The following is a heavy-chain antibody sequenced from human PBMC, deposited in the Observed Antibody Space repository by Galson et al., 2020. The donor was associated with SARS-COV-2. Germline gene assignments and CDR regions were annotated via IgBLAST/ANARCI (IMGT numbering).Heavy chain of an antibody. D-gene: IGHD2-15*01. V-gene: IGHV5-51*01. CDR3: ARRRQGYRSGGRSYAGYGMDV. J-gene: IGHJ6*02. CDR1: GYSFTDYW. Sequence: GESLKISCQASGYSFTDYWIVWVCQMPGKGLEWMGMIYPSKSDTRYSPSFQSHVTFSADKSINTVYLQWSGLKASDTAVYYCARRRQGYRSGGRSYAGYGMDVWGQGTTVTVSS. CDR2: IYPSKSDT.